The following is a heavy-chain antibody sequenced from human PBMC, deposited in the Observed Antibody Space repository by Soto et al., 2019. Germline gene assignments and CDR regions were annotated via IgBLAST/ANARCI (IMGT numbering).Heavy chain of an antibody. J-gene: IGHJ4*02. V-gene: IGHV4-38-2*02. CDR2: IYHRGTT. CDR1: GYTNSRGSY. CDR3: AKSHVMVEAGNTFDY. Sequence: ETLSLTCNVCGYTNSRGSYWGWIRLPPGKGQEWLASIYHRGTTFSYSSPQSRVTVSVDNSNNQCSLKLRSVTAADTAVYYCAKSHVMVEAGNTFDYWGQGTLVTVS. D-gene: IGHD2-15*01.